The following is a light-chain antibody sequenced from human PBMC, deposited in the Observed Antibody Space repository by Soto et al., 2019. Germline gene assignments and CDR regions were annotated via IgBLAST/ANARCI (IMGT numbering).Light chain of an antibody. V-gene: IGKV3-20*01. Sequence: EIVLTQSPGTLSLSPGERATLSCRASQSLSTNSLAWYQQKPGQTPRLLIYAASTRDTDIPDRFNGSGSGTDFALTISRLGPEDFALYYCQQYDASPLTFGPGTKVDVK. CDR3: QQYDASPLT. J-gene: IGKJ3*01. CDR1: QSLSTNS. CDR2: AAS.